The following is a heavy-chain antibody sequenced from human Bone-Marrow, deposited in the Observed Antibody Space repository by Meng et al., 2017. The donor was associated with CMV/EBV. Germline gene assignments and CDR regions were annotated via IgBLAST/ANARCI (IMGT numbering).Heavy chain of an antibody. J-gene: IGHJ5*02. D-gene: IGHD2-2*01. CDR3: ARDRGRYQLATENWFEP. V-gene: IGHV4-30-4*08. CDR2: IYYSGST. CDR1: GGSISSGDYY. Sequence: TVSLTCAVVGGSISSGDYYWSWIRQPPGKGLEWIGYIYYSGSTYYNPSLKSRVTISVDTSKNQFSLKLSSVTAADTAVYDCARDRGRYQLATENWFEPWGQGTLVTVSS.